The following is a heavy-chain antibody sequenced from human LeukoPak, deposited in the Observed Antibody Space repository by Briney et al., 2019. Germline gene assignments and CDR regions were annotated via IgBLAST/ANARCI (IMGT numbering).Heavy chain of an antibody. CDR1: GFTFSSYG. CDR3: AKERADSGSFGY. J-gene: IGHJ4*02. CDR2: IRYDGSNK. Sequence: GGSLRLSCAASGFTFSSYGMHWVRQAPGKGLEWVAFIRYDGSNKYYADSAKGRFTISRDNSKNTLYLQMSSLRAEDTAVYYCAKERADSGSFGYWGQGTLVTVSS. D-gene: IGHD1-26*01. V-gene: IGHV3-30*02.